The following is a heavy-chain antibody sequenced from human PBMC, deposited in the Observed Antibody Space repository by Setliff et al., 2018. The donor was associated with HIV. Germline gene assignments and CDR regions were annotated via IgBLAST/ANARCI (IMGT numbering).Heavy chain of an antibody. D-gene: IGHD5-18*01. CDR2: IYTSGST. CDR3: ARPRGEYRSYDAFDI. V-gene: IGHV4-4*07. J-gene: IGHJ3*02. CDR1: GGSIFNYY. Sequence: SETLSLTCSVSGGSIFNYYWSWIRQPAGKGLEWIGHIYTSGSTNGHTTYNPSLRSRVTMAIDTSKKQFSLIVTSVTAADTAIYYCARPRGEYRSYDAFDIWGQGTVVTVSS.